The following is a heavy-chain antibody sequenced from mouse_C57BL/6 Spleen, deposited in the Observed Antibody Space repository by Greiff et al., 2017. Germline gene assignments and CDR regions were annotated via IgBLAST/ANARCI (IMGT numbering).Heavy chain of an antibody. CDR3: ARSFITTSYYFDY. Sequence: QVQLKESGAELARPGASVKMSCKASGYTFTSYTMHWVKQRPGQGLEWIGYINPSSGYTKYNQKFKDKATLTADKSSSTAYMQLSSLTSEDSAVYYCARSFITTSYYFDYWGQGTTLTVSS. CDR1: GYTFTSYT. D-gene: IGHD1-1*01. V-gene: IGHV1-4*01. J-gene: IGHJ2*01. CDR2: INPSSGYT.